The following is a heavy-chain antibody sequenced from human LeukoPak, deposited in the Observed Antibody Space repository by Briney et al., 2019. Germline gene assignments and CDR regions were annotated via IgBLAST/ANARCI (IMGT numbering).Heavy chain of an antibody. Sequence: PGGSLTLSYASPGLSFSRYWNQWARQAPAQRLLWVSRISSDGSDTSYADSVKGRFTTSRDNAKNTPYLQMNSLRDDDTAVYYCARDWAAAGSEWGQGTLVTVSS. CDR3: ARDWAAAGSE. CDR1: GLSFSRYW. J-gene: IGHJ4*02. CDR2: ISSDGSDT. D-gene: IGHD6-13*01. V-gene: IGHV3-74*01.